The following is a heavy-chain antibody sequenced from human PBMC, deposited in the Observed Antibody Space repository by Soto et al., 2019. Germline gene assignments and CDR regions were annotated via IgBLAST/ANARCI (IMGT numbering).Heavy chain of an antibody. V-gene: IGHV4-31*03. Sequence: SETLSLTCTVSGGSISSGDYYWSWIRQHPGKGLEWIGYIYYSGSTYYNPSLKSRVTISVDTSKNQFSLKLSSVTAADTAVYYCARDRADFYGMDVWGQGTTVTVSS. CDR3: ARDRADFYGMDV. D-gene: IGHD3-3*01. CDR1: GGSISSGDYY. J-gene: IGHJ6*02. CDR2: IYYSGST.